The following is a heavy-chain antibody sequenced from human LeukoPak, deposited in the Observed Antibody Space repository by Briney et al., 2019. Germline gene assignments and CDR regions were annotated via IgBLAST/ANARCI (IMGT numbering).Heavy chain of an antibody. CDR1: GGSISSGLYS. D-gene: IGHD3-22*01. V-gene: IGHV4-31*03. CDR2: IYYSGST. J-gene: IGHJ4*02. Sequence: SETLSLTCTVSGGSISSGLYSWTWIRQPPGKGLEYIGYIYYSGSTYYNPSLESRLTMSLGTSKKQFSLKLNSVTAADTAVYYCARGRFDSSGYRYFDSWGQGTLVTVSS. CDR3: ARGRFDSSGYRYFDS.